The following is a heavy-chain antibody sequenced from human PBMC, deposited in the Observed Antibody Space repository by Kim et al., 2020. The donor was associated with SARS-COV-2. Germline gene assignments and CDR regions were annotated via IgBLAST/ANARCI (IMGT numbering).Heavy chain of an antibody. CDR3: ARDLGGYSYGLRY. D-gene: IGHD5-18*01. Sequence: YADSVKGRFTISRDNAKNSLYLQMNSLRAEDTAVYYCARDLGGYSYGLRYWGQGTLVTVSS. V-gene: IGHV3-21*01. J-gene: IGHJ4*02.